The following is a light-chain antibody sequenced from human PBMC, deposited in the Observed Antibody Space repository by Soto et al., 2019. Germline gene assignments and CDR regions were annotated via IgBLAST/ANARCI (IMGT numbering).Light chain of an antibody. CDR1: QSISSY. J-gene: IGKJ2*01. CDR3: QQSYSTPPFA. V-gene: IGKV1-39*01. CDR2: AAS. Sequence: DIQMTQSPSSLSASVGDRVTITCRASQSISSYLNWYQQKPGKAPKLLIYAASSLQSGVPSRFSGRGSGTDFTLTISSLQPEDFATYYWQQSYSTPPFAFGQGTKLEIK.